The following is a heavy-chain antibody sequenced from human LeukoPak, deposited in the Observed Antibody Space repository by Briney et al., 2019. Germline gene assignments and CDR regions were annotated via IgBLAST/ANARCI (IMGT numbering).Heavy chain of an antibody. J-gene: IGHJ5*02. V-gene: IGHV1-18*01. CDR1: GYTFTSYG. CDR3: ARDATVTTFSGWFDP. CDR2: ISAYNGNT. Sequence: ASVKVSCNASGYTFTSYGISWVRQAPGQGLEWMGWISAYNGNTNYAQKLQGRVTMTTDTSTSTAYMELRSLRSDDTAVYYCARDATVTTFSGWFDPWGQGTLVTVSS. D-gene: IGHD4-17*01.